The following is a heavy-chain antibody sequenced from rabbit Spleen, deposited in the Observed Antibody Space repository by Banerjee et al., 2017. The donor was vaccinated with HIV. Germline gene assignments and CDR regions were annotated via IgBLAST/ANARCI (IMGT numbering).Heavy chain of an antibody. J-gene: IGHJ4*02. CDR1: GFDLSNYYY. CDR2: IGTDSGSA. Sequence: QEQLEESGGGLVKPEGSLTLTCKASGFDLSNYYYMCWVRQAPGKGLEWIGCIGTDSGSAYYASWAKGRFTISKTSSTTVTLQMTSLTGADTATYFCARGNAGYGYAFWGPGTLVTVS. CDR3: ARGNAGYGYAF. V-gene: IGHV1S45*01. D-gene: IGHD6-1*01.